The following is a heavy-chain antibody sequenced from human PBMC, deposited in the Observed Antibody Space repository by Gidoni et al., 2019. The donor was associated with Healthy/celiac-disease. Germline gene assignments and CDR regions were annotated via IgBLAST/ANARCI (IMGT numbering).Heavy chain of an antibody. Sequence: EVQLVESGGGLVQPGGSLRLSCAASGFPFSSYDMHWVRQATGKGLEGVSAIGTAGDTYYPGSVKGRFTISRENAKNSLYLQMNSLRAGDTAVYYCARAFNGGRGWYFDLWGRGTLVTVSS. D-gene: IGHD7-27*01. V-gene: IGHV3-13*01. CDR3: ARAFNGGRGWYFDL. CDR1: GFPFSSYD. CDR2: IGTAGDT. J-gene: IGHJ2*01.